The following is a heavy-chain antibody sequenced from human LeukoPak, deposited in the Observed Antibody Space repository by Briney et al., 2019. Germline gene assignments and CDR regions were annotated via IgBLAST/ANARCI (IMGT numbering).Heavy chain of an antibody. D-gene: IGHD2-2*01. CDR2: IRNKDYGGTT. V-gene: IGHV3-49*04. Sequence: GGSLRLSCTASGFTFGDHGVSWVRQAPGKGPEWLGIIRNKDYGGTTEYAASVKARFTISRENSKSVAYLHMSSLKSEDTAIYYCTRDCSSDGCLQYFQHWGQGTLVAVSS. CDR3: TRDCSSDGCLQYFQH. J-gene: IGHJ1*01. CDR1: GFTFGDHG.